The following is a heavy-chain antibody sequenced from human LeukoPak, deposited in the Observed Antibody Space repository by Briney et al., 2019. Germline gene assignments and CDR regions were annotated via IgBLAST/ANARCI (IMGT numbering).Heavy chain of an antibody. V-gene: IGHV3-21*01. CDR1: GFTFSSYS. Sequence: PGGSLRLSCAASGFTFSSYSMNWVRQAPGKGLEWGSYISSSSIYIYYADSVKGRFTVSRDNAKNALFLHMNSMRAEDTAVYYCARGKYGSGSYYQKSTRTSDYWGQGTLVTVSS. D-gene: IGHD3-10*01. CDR2: ISSSSIYI. J-gene: IGHJ4*02. CDR3: ARGKYGSGSYYQKSTRTSDY.